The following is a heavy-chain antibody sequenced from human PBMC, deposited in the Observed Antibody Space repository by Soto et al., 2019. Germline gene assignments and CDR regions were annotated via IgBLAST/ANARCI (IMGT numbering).Heavy chain of an antibody. Sequence: ASETMSLTCTVSGASVSSGGYHWRWIRPPPGEGLEWIGYIHHSGSTNYNPSLKSRVSISVDTSKNQFSLRLSSMTAADTAVYYCARVRGDYHNWFDPWGQGTLVTVSS. CDR2: IHHSGST. D-gene: IGHD3-16*01. J-gene: IGHJ5*02. CDR3: ARVRGDYHNWFDP. CDR1: GASVSSGGYH. V-gene: IGHV4-61*08.